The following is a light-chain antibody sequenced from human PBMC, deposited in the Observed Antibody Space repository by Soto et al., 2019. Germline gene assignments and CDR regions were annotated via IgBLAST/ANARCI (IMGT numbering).Light chain of an antibody. CDR2: RSY. CDR1: QSISSS. V-gene: IGKV3-15*01. J-gene: IGKJ4*01. Sequence: EVVMTQSPATLSVSPGERATLSCRASQSISSSVAWYRQKPGQAPRLLIFRSYTRASSVPARFSGSGSGTEFTLTISSLQSEDFAVYYCQHYNNWPPLLTFGGGTKVDIK. CDR3: QHYNNWPPLLT.